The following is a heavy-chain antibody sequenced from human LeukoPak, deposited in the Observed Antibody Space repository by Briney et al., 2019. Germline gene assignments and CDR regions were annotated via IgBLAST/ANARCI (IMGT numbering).Heavy chain of an antibody. Sequence: SETLSLTCTVSGGSISSSSYYWGWIRQPPGKGLEWIGSIYYSGSTYYNPSLKSRVIISVDTSKNQFSLKLSSVTAADTAVYYCARMSSSWYWFDPWGQGTLVTVSS. CDR3: ARMSSSWYWFDP. CDR2: IYYSGST. CDR1: GGSISSSSYY. D-gene: IGHD6-13*01. V-gene: IGHV4-39*07. J-gene: IGHJ5*02.